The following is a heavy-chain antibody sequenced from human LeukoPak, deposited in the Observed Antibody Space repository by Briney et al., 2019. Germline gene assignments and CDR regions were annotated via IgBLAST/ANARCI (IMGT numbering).Heavy chain of an antibody. CDR3: ARGSTGSFGP. V-gene: IGHV4-59*01. J-gene: IGHJ5*02. CDR1: GGSISSYY. CDR2: IYFSGSN. D-gene: IGHD1-26*01. Sequence: SLTLSLTCTVSGGSISSYYWSWIRQPPGRGLEWIGYIYFSGSNHCNPSLKSRVTISVDSSKNQFSLKLSSVTAADTAVYYCARGSTGSFGPWGQGTLVIVSS.